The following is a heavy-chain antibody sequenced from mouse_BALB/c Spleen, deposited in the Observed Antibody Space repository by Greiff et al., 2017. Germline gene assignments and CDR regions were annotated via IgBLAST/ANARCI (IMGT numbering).Heavy chain of an antibody. CDR2: ILPGSGST. Sequence: VQLQQSGAELMKPGASVKISCKATGYTFSSYWIEWVKQRPGHGLEWIGEILPGSGSTNYNEKFKGKATFTADTSSNTAYMQLSSLTSEDSAVYYCARRRGRDYFDYWGQGTTLTVSS. CDR3: ARRRGRDYFDY. V-gene: IGHV1-9*01. CDR1: GYTFSSYW. J-gene: IGHJ2*01.